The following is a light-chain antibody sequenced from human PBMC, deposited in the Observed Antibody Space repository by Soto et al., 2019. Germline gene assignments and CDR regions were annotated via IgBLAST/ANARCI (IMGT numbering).Light chain of an antibody. CDR2: DAS. V-gene: IGKV1-5*01. CDR1: QSISSW. J-gene: IGKJ1*01. Sequence: DIQMTQSPSTLSATAGDRVTITCRASQSISSWLAWYQHKPGKAPKPLIYDASNLDSGVPSRFSGSGSGTEFSLTISNLQPDDCATYYCQQYENYWTFGQGTKV. CDR3: QQYENYWT.